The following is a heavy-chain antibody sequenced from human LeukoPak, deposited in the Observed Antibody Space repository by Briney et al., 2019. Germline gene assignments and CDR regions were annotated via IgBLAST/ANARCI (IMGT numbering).Heavy chain of an antibody. V-gene: IGHV1-18*01. CDR3: ARDGYCSSTSCGENVDY. Sequence: ASVKVSCKASGYTFTVYGISWVRQAPGQGLEWMGWISAYHGNTNYAQKLQGRVTMTTDTSTSTAYMELRSLRSDDTAVYYCARDGYCSSTSCGENVDYWGQGTLVTVSS. D-gene: IGHD2-2*03. CDR1: GYTFTVYG. CDR2: ISAYHGNT. J-gene: IGHJ4*02.